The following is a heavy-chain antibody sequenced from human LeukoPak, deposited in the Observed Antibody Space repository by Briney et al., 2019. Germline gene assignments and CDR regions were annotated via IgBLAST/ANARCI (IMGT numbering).Heavy chain of an antibody. CDR1: GFTFSNAW. CDR2: IKSKTDGGTT. D-gene: IGHD2-15*01. CDR3: PTNIVVVVAGPSSSSPRPTVTDY. Sequence: GGSLRLSCAASGFTFSNAWMSWVRQAPGKGLEWVGRIKSKTDGGTTDYAAPVKGRFTISRDDSKNTVYLQMNSLKTEDTAVYYRPTNIVVVVAGPSSSSPRPTVTDYWGQGTLVTVSS. V-gene: IGHV3-15*01. J-gene: IGHJ4*02.